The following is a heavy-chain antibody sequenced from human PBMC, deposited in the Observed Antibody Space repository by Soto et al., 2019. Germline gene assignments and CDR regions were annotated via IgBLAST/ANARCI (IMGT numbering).Heavy chain of an antibody. J-gene: IGHJ4*02. D-gene: IGHD2-2*01. Sequence: PGGSLRLSCAASGFIFSDHYMDWVRQAPGKGLAWVARITNKANSYTTEYAASVKGRFSISRGDSQNSVYLQMNSLKTEDTAVYYCAREGGHCSGTSCYRPPDYWGQGTLVTVSS. CDR1: GFIFSDHY. CDR2: ITNKANSYTT. V-gene: IGHV3-72*01. CDR3: AREGGHCSGTSCYRPPDY.